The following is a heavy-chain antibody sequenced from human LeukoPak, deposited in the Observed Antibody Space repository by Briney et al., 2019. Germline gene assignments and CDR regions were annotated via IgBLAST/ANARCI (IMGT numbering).Heavy chain of an antibody. CDR2: ISSSSSYI. J-gene: IGHJ4*02. V-gene: IGHV3-21*04. CDR1: GFTFSSYS. CDR3: ARDIRRAHYDY. Sequence: GGSLRLSCAASGFTFSSYSMNWVRQAPGKGLEWVSSISSSSSYIYYADSVKGRFTISRDNAKNSLYLQMNSLRAEDTAVYYCARDIRRAHYDYWGQGTLVTVSS. D-gene: IGHD2-2*02.